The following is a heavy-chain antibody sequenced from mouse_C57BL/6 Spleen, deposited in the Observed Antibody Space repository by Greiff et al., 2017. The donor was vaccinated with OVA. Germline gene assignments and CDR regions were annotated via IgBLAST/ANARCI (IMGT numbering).Heavy chain of an antibody. CDR2: IDPETGGT. V-gene: IGHV1-15*01. D-gene: IGHD1-1*01. CDR3: TREGITYYYAMDY. J-gene: IGHJ4*01. CDR1: GYTFTDYE. Sequence: VQLVESGAELVRPGASVTLSCKASGYTFTDYEMHWVKQTPVHGLEWIGAIDPETGGTAYNQKFKGKAILTADKSSSTAYMELRSLTSEDSAVYYCTREGITYYYAMDYWGQGTSVTVSS.